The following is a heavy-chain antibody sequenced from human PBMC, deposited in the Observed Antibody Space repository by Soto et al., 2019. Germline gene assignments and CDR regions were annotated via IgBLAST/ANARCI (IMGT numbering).Heavy chain of an antibody. CDR3: VRHHDYVWGTYRWAIDD. Sequence: PSDPLTLTCSVSGSSIISTASYWGWIRQRPGKGLECIETTLYNESTYHNPSLRSRITIAIDTCKNQFSRKRNSVTDADTAVYYCVRHHDYVWGTYRWAIDDWGHGTLVTVSS. V-gene: IGHV4-39*01. D-gene: IGHD3-16*02. CDR2: TLYNEST. J-gene: IGHJ4*01. CDR1: GSSIISTASY.